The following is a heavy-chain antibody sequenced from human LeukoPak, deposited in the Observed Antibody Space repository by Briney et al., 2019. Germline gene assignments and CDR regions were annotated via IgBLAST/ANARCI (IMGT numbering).Heavy chain of an antibody. Sequence: PSETLSLTCTVSGGSISSGSYYWGWIRQPPGKGLEWIGSIYYSGSTYYNPSLKSRVTISVDTSKNQFSLKLSSVTAADTAVYYCARGRYYGDYIDYWGQGALVTVSS. CDR2: IYYSGST. D-gene: IGHD4-17*01. V-gene: IGHV4-39*01. J-gene: IGHJ4*02. CDR3: ARGRYYGDYIDY. CDR1: GGSISSGSYY.